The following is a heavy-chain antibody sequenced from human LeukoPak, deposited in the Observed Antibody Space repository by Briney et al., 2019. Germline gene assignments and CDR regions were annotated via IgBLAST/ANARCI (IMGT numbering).Heavy chain of an antibody. CDR1: GFTFSSYG. V-gene: IGHV3-30*18. CDR2: ISYDGSNK. J-gene: IGHJ3*02. CDR3: AKELSYLCLDI. D-gene: IGHD2-2*01. Sequence: PGGSLRLSCAASGFTFSSYGMHWVRQAPGKGLEWVAVISYDGSNKYYADSVKGRFTISRDNSKNTLYLQMNSLRAEDTAVYYCAKELSYLCLDIWGQGTMVTVSS.